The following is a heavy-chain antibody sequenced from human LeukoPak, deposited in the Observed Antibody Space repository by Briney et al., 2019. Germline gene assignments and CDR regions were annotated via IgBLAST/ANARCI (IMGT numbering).Heavy chain of an antibody. CDR2: ISGSGST. D-gene: IGHD2-15*01. J-gene: IGHJ4*02. Sequence: GGSLRLSCAASGFTFSSYAMSWVRQAPGKGLEWASTISGSGSTYYADSVKGRFTISRDNSKNTLYLQMNSLRAEDTAIYYCAKSGLNRFDYWGQGTLVTVSS. V-gene: IGHV3-23*01. CDR1: GFTFSSYA. CDR3: AKSGLNRFDY.